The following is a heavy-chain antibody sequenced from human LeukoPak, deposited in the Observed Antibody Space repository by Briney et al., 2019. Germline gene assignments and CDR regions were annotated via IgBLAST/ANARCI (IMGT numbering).Heavy chain of an antibody. J-gene: IGHJ5*02. Sequence: SETLSLTCNVSGGSISGYYWSWIRQPPGEGLEWGGYIHYTGSTRYRASLKSRVTMSVDTSKNQFDLQLTSVTAADAAVYYCARSPVALDTLWFDPWGHRTLVTVSS. CDR3: ARSPVALDTLWFDP. CDR1: GGSISGYY. V-gene: IGHV4-59*08. CDR2: IHYTGST. D-gene: IGHD5-18*01.